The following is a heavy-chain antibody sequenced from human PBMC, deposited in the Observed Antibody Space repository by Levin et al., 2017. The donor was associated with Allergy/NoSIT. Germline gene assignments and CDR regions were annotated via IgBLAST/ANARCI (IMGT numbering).Heavy chain of an antibody. J-gene: IGHJ4*02. CDR3: AKPSGTYPDLFDF. V-gene: IGHV3-23*01. D-gene: IGHD1-26*01. CDR2: IGGPGDNT. Sequence: GESLKISCAASGFTFRSYGMSWVRQAPGKGLEWVSGIGGPGDNTYYADSVKGRFTISRDKSKNMVHLQMNSLRAEDTAVYYCAKPSGTYPDLFDFRGQGTLVTVSS. CDR1: GFTFRSYG.